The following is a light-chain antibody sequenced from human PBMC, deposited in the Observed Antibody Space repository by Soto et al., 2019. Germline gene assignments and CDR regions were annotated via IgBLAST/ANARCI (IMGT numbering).Light chain of an antibody. Sequence: IVLTQSPATLSLSPGERAALSCRASQSVSTSLAWYQHKPGQAPRLFIYDASKRAPGIPARFSGSGSGTDFTLTISSLEPEDFAVYYCQVRDGWHPFGQGTEVDIK. J-gene: IGKJ1*01. V-gene: IGKV3D-11*02. CDR1: QSVSTS. CDR2: DAS. CDR3: QVRDGWHP.